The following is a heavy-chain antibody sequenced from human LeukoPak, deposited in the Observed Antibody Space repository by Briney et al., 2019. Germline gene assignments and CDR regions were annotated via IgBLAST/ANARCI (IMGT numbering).Heavy chain of an antibody. CDR1: GGSFSGYY. CDR2: IYYSGST. V-gene: IGHV4-31*11. CDR3: ARRESSWYYYFDY. J-gene: IGHJ4*02. D-gene: IGHD6-13*01. Sequence: SETLSLTCAVYGGSFSGYYWSWIRQHPGKGLEWIGYIYYSGSTYYNPSLKSRVTISVDTSKNQFSLKLSSVTAADTAVYYCARRESSWYYYFDYWGQGTLVTVSS.